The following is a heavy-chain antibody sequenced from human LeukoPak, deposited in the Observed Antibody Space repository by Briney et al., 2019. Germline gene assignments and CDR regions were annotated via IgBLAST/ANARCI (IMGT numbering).Heavy chain of an antibody. CDR1: AASITYYF. D-gene: IGHD3-10*01. Sequence: PSETLSLTCTFPAASITYYFWSWIRQPPGRGLEWIGYVYHTGSTNYNPSLKSRVTISLDTSNNQFSLKLTSLTAADTAVYYCATGRYLYGSEYWGQGKLVTVSS. V-gene: IGHV4-59*01. CDR3: ATGRYLYGSEY. CDR2: VYHTGST. J-gene: IGHJ4*02.